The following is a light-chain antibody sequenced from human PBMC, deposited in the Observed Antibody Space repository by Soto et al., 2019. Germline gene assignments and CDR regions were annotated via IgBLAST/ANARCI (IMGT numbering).Light chain of an antibody. CDR1: QVISNW. J-gene: IGKJ5*01. V-gene: IGKV1-5*01. Sequence: DIQMTQSPSTLSASIGDTVTVACRASQVISNWLAWYQQKPGKAPKLLIFHASSLESGVPSRFSGSGSGTEFTLTISRLQPDDFATYFCHSRAFGQGTRLEIK. CDR2: HAS. CDR3: HSRA.